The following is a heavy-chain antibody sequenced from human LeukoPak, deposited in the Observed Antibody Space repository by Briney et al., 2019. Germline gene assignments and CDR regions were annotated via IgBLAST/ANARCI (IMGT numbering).Heavy chain of an antibody. CDR3: ARVGSGPHLFYYYMDV. CDR2: IIPIFGTA. CDR1: GGTFSSYA. D-gene: IGHD3-3*01. Sequence: ASVKVSCKASGGTFSSYAISWVRQAPGQGLEWMGGIIPIFGTANYAQKFQGRVTITADESTSTAYMELSSLRSEDTAVYYCARVGSGPHLFYYYMDVWGKGTTVTVSS. V-gene: IGHV1-69*13. J-gene: IGHJ6*03.